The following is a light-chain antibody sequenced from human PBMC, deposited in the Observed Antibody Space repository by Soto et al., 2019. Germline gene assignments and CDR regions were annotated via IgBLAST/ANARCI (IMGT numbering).Light chain of an antibody. CDR1: QDITNY. Sequence: QLTQSPSSLSASIGDRVTITCRASQDITNYLAWYQQQPGKAPKLLVYSASTLHTGVPTRCSGSGSGTEFILTIGRLQPEDFATYYCHHLAGTFGQGTKLEMK. V-gene: IGKV1-9*01. J-gene: IGKJ2*01. CDR3: HHLAGT. CDR2: SAS.